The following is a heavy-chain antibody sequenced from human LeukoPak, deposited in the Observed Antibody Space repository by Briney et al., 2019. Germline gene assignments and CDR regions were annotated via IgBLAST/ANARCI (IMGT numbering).Heavy chain of an antibody. J-gene: IGHJ4*02. CDR3: ARAVPTVILDY. D-gene: IGHD4-17*01. CDR2: IYYGGST. CDR1: GGSISSSSYY. Sequence: SETLSLTCTVSGGSISSSSYYWGWIRQPPGKGLEWIGSIYYGGSTYYNPSLKSRVTISVDTSKNQFSLKLSSVTAADTAVYYCARAVPTVILDYWGQGTLVTVSS. V-gene: IGHV4-39*01.